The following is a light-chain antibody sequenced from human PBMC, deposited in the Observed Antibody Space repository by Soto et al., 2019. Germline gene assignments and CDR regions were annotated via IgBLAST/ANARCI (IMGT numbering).Light chain of an antibody. CDR1: QSISRSY. CDR2: GAS. V-gene: IGKV3D-20*02. CDR3: QQRYNWLT. Sequence: DIELTQSPGTLSSSPGDRATLSCRASQSISRSYLGCYQQKPGQAPRLLIYGASNRAAGIPARFSGSGSGTDFTLTISSLEPEDAAVYYFQQRYNWLTFGGGTKVDI. J-gene: IGKJ4*01.